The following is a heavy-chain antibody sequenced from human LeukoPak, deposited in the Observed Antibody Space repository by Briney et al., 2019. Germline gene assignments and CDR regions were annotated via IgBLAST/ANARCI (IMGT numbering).Heavy chain of an antibody. V-gene: IGHV1-2*02. Sequence: EASVKVSCKASGYTFTGDQIYWLRQAPGQGLEWVGWIKPSSGDTLYEQKFQGRVTMTRDKSISSAYMELGSLRSDDTAVYYCARKSAGFLTAWGQGTLVTVSS. CDR1: GYTFTGDQ. D-gene: IGHD2/OR15-2a*01. CDR3: ARKSAGFLTA. CDR2: IKPSSGDT. J-gene: IGHJ5*02.